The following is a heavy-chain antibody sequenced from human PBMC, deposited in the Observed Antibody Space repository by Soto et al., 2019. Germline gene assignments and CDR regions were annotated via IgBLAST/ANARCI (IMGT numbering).Heavy chain of an antibody. CDR1: GFTFSSYV. CDR2: ISHDGNNK. Sequence: QVQLVESGGGVVQPGRSLRLSCAASGFTFSSYVMHWVRQTPDRGLEWVAFISHDGNNKYYADSVKGRFTISRDNSENTLYLQMDSLRAEDTAVYYCARDDEGGSDCDLGYWGQGTLVTVSS. V-gene: IGHV3-30-3*01. J-gene: IGHJ4*02. CDR3: ARDDEGGSDCDLGY. D-gene: IGHD1-26*01.